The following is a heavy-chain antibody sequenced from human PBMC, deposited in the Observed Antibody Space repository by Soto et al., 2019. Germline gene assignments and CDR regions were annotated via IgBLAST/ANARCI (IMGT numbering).Heavy chain of an antibody. CDR1: GGSISSGGYS. CDR3: ASSGSRGIGAFDI. Sequence: QLQLQESGSGLVKASQTLSLTCAVSGGSISSGGYSWSWIRQPPGKGLEWIGYIYHGSTYYNPSLKSRVTISIDRSKNQFSLKLSSVTAADTAVYYCASSGSRGIGAFDIWGQGTRVTVSS. CDR2: IYHGST. J-gene: IGHJ3*02. V-gene: IGHV4-30-2*01. D-gene: IGHD3-22*01.